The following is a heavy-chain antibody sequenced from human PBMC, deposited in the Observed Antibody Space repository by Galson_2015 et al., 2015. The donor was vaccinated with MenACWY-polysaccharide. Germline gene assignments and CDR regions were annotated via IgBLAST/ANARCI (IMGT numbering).Heavy chain of an antibody. CDR1: GITVTSYA. CDR2: LSGSGQKT. CDR3: VKDKDRWLARAPILTSHHYFDY. Sequence: SLRLSCAASGITVTSYAMSWVRQAPGRGLEWISTLSGSGQKTYYADSVKGRFTVTRDTSRNMLFLQMNSLRAEDTAVYYCVKDKDRWLARAPILTSHHYFDYWGQGTLVTVSS. J-gene: IGHJ4*02. D-gene: IGHD6-19*01. V-gene: IGHV3-23*01.